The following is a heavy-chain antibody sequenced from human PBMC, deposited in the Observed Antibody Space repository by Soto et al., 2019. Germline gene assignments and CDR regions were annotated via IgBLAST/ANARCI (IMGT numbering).Heavy chain of an antibody. CDR3: WRHKDCSGGSCQPVGYYYGLDV. V-gene: IGHV4-39*01. CDR2: NYHSGTT. J-gene: IGHJ6*02. CDR1: GGSISSSSHH. Sequence: QLQLQESGPGLVKPSETLSLTCTVSGGSISSSSHHWGWIRQPPGKGLEWIGSNYHSGTTYYNPPPKGRVPLSVDMSKNPFPIRLSSVTAADPAVYYCWRHKDCSGGSCQPVGYYYGLDVWGQGTTVTVSS. D-gene: IGHD2-15*01.